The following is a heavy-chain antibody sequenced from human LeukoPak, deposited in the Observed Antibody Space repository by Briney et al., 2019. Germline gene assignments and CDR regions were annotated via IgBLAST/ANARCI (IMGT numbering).Heavy chain of an antibody. CDR3: ARGYCSGGSCHARGYYFDY. Sequence: NPSETLSLTCTVSGGSISSYYWSWIRQPPGKGLEWIGSIYYSGSTYYNPSLKSRVTISVDTSKNQFSLKLSSVTAADTAVYYCARGYCSGGSCHARGYYFDYWGQGTLVTVSS. V-gene: IGHV4-59*12. D-gene: IGHD2-15*01. CDR2: IYYSGST. J-gene: IGHJ4*02. CDR1: GGSISSYY.